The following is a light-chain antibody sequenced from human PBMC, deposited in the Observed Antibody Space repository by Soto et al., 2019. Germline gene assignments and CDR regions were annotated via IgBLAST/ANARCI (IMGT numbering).Light chain of an antibody. CDR1: SGSIASNY. CDR3: QSYDSSKGV. CDR2: EDN. J-gene: IGLJ2*01. Sequence: NFMLTQPHSVSESPGKTVTISCTRSSGSIASNYVQWYQQRPGSAPTTVIYEDNQRPSGVPDRFSGSIDSSSNSASLTISGLKTEDEAYYSCQSYDSSKGVFGGGTKLTVL. V-gene: IGLV6-57*03.